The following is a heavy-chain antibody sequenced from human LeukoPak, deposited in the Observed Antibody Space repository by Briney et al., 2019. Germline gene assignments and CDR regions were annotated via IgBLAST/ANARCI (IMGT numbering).Heavy chain of an antibody. Sequence: PGGSLRLSCAASGFTFSDYYMSWIRQAPGKGLEWLTNITSSGSTIYYADSVKGRITISRDNAKNSLYLQMNSLRAEDTALYYCAKDRGVGYCSGGSCYASYYYGMDVWGQGTTVTVSS. D-gene: IGHD2-15*01. CDR3: AKDRGVGYCSGGSCYASYYYGMDV. CDR2: ITSSGSTI. J-gene: IGHJ6*02. V-gene: IGHV3-11*01. CDR1: GFTFSDYY.